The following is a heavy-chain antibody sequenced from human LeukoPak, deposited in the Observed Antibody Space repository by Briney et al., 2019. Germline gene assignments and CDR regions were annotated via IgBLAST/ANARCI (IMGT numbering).Heavy chain of an antibody. J-gene: IGHJ5*02. CDR1: GGSISSGSYY. D-gene: IGHD3-3*01. Sequence: PSQTLSLTCTVSGGSISSGSYYWSWIRQPPGKGLEWIGEINHSGSTNYNPSLKSRVTISVDTSKNQFSLKLSSVTAADTAVYYCARGRRRFLEWLLVRWFDPWGQGTLVTVSS. CDR3: ARGRRRFLEWLLVRWFDP. CDR2: INHSGST. V-gene: IGHV4-39*07.